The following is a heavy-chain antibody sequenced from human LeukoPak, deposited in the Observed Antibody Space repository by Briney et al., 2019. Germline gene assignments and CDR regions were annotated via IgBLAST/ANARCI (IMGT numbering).Heavy chain of an antibody. CDR1: GGSISSGGYY. J-gene: IGHJ4*02. CDR2: IYHSGST. CDR3: ARDYGGLAYFDY. Sequence: SETLSLTCTVSGGSISSGGYYWSWIRQPPGKGLEWIGYIYHSGSTYYNPSLKSRVTISVDRSKNQFSLKLSSVTAADTALYYCARDYGGLAYFDYWGQGTLVTVSS. D-gene: IGHD3-10*01. V-gene: IGHV4-30-2*01.